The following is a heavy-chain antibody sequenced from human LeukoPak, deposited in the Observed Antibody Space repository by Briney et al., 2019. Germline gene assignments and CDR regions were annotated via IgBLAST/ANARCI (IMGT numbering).Heavy chain of an antibody. D-gene: IGHD4/OR15-4a*01. V-gene: IGHV3-53*01. Sequence: GGSLRLSCTVSGFTVSSNSMSWVRQAPGKGLEWVSFIYSDNTHYPDSVKGRFTISRDNSKNTLYLQMSSLRAEDTAVYYCARRAGAYSRPYDYWGQGTLVTVSS. CDR1: GFTVSSNS. J-gene: IGHJ4*02. CDR3: ARRAGAYSRPYDY. CDR2: IYSDNT.